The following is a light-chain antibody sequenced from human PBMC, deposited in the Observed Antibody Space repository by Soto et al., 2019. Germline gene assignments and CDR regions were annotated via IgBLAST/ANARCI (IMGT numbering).Light chain of an antibody. CDR1: SSNIGSNT. CDR3: AAWDDSLNGWV. CDR2: GNN. J-gene: IGLJ3*02. V-gene: IGLV1-44*01. Sequence: QSVLTQPPSASGTPGQRVTISCSGSSSNIGSNTVNWYQQLPGTAPKLLIFGNNQRPSGVPDRFSGSRSGTSASLAISGLQSEHEADYYCAAWDDSLNGWVFGGGTKLTV.